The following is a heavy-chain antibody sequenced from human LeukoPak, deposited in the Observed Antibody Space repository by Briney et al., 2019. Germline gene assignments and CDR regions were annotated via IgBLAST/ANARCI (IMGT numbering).Heavy chain of an antibody. CDR2: IYTSGST. CDR1: GGSISSYY. J-gene: IGHJ3*02. Sequence: SETLSLTCTVSGGSISSYYWSWIRQPPGKGLEWIGYIYTSGSTNYNPSLKSRVTMSVDTSKNQFSLKLSSVTAADTAVYYCARAFGVVSSDAFDIWGQGTMVTVSS. D-gene: IGHD3-3*01. V-gene: IGHV4-4*08. CDR3: ARAFGVVSSDAFDI.